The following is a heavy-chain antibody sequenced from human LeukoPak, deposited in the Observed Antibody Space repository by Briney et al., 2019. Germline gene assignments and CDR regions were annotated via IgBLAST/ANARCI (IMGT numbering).Heavy chain of an antibody. Sequence: PSETLSLTCTVSGGSISSSSYYWGWIRQPPGKGLEWIGSIYYSGSTYYNPSLKSRVTISVDTSKNQFSLKLSSVTAADTAVYYCARAGGVSVPLVAFDIWGQGTMVTVSS. D-gene: IGHD3-16*02. CDR2: IYYSGST. CDR1: GGSISSSSYY. V-gene: IGHV4-39*07. J-gene: IGHJ3*02. CDR3: ARAGGVSVPLVAFDI.